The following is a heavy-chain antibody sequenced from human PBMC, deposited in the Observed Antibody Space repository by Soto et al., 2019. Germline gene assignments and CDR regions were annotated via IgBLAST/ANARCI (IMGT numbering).Heavy chain of an antibody. J-gene: IGHJ6*02. D-gene: IGHD1-1*01. CDR2: IWYGGSNK. V-gene: IGHV3-33*06. CDR3: GKDIKPGGMDV. CDR1: GFTFISYG. Sequence: GGSLRLSCEASGFTFISYGMHWVRQAPGKGLEWVAVIWYGGSNKYYADSVKGRFTISRDNSKNTLYLQMNSLRAEDTSVYHCGKDIKPGGMDVWGQGTTVTVSS.